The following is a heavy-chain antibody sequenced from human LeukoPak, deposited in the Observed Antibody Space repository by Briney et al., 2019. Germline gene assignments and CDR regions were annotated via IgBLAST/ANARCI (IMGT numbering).Heavy chain of an antibody. Sequence: PSETLSLTCAVSGYSISSGYYWGWIRQPPGKGLEWIGSIYRSGSTYYNPSLKSRVTISVDTSKNQFSLKLSSVTAADTAVYYCASTVTTGFDYWGQGTLVTVSS. CDR2: IYRSGST. V-gene: IGHV4-38-2*01. J-gene: IGHJ4*02. CDR3: ASTVTTGFDY. D-gene: IGHD4-17*01. CDR1: GYSISSGYY.